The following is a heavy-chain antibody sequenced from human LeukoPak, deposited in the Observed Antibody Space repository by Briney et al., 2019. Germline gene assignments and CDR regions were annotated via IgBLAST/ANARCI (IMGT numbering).Heavy chain of an antibody. CDR1: GYTFTSYY. Sequence: ASVKVSCKASGYTFTSYYMHWVRQAPGQGLEWMGIINPSGCSTSYAQKFQGRVTMTRDMSTSTVYMELSSQRSEDTAVYYCARGYSSSWRGTTYYFDYWGQGTLVTVSS. J-gene: IGHJ4*02. CDR2: INPSGCST. D-gene: IGHD6-13*01. CDR3: ARGYSSSWRGTTYYFDY. V-gene: IGHV1-46*01.